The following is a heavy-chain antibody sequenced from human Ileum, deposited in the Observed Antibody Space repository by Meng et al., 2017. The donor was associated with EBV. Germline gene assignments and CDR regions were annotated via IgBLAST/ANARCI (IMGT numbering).Heavy chain of an antibody. Sequence: GLGPRLVKSSGNLSLTCGGSGDLMTNNNWVTWVPQPPGKGLEWIGEIYHSWSTNYNPSLQSRATISVDMSKKQFSLKLRSVTAADTAVYYCARTGVGLAFDYWGLGTLVTVSS. D-gene: IGHD2-8*01. V-gene: IGHV4-4*02. J-gene: IGHJ4*02. CDR3: ARTGVGLAFDY. CDR2: IYHSWST. CDR1: GDLMTNNNW.